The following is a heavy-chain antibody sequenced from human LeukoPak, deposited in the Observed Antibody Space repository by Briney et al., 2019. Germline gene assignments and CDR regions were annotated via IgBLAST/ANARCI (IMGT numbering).Heavy chain of an antibody. CDR3: ARWHCSGTSCYAGGFDI. CDR1: GFTVSSNY. Sequence: GGSLRLSCAASGFTVSSNYMSWVRQAPGKGLEWVSVIYSDGSTYYADSVKGRFTISRDNSKNTLYIQMNSLRAEDTAVYYCARWHCSGTSCYAGGFDIWGQGTMVTVSS. D-gene: IGHD2-2*01. V-gene: IGHV3-66*01. J-gene: IGHJ3*02. CDR2: IYSDGST.